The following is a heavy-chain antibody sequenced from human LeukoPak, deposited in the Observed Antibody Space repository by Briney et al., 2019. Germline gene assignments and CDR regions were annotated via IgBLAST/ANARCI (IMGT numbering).Heavy chain of an antibody. Sequence: GRSLRLSCAASGSTFSSCSMNWVRQAPGKGLEWVAAILFDGSKKYVADAVKGRFTISRDNSENSLYLQMNSLRGVDTAVYYCTRDRHFGSGNRLSYFDYWGQGILVTVSS. J-gene: IGHJ4*02. D-gene: IGHD3-10*01. CDR3: TRDRHFGSGNRLSYFDY. CDR2: ILFDGSKK. V-gene: IGHV3-30*04. CDR1: GSTFSSCS.